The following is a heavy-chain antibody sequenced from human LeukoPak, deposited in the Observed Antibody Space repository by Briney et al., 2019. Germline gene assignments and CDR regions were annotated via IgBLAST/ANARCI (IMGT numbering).Heavy chain of an antibody. CDR1: GCTFTIYY. V-gene: IGHV1-46*01. CDR2: INPSGTST. J-gene: IGHJ4*02. CDR3: VRGAFNTSGYYYVLDY. Sequence: ASVKVSCKASGCTFTIYYTHGVRQAPGQGLEWMGIINPSGTSTSYPQNFQGRVTMTRDTSSSTVYMELSSMPYDVTTVYYCVRGAFNTSGYYYVLDYWGQGTLVTVSS. D-gene: IGHD3-22*01.